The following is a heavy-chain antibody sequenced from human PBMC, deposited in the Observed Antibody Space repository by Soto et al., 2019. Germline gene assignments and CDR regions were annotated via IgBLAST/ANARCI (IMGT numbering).Heavy chain of an antibody. J-gene: IGHJ4*02. Sequence: SETLSLTCTVSGGSISSGGYYWSWIRQHPGKGLEWIGYIYYSGSTYYNPSLKSRVTISVDTSKNQFSLKLSSVTAADTAVYYCARERFLEWLPRVGSYFDYWGQGTLVTVSS. D-gene: IGHD3-3*01. CDR3: ARERFLEWLPRVGSYFDY. CDR1: GGSISSGGYY. CDR2: IYYSGST. V-gene: IGHV4-31*03.